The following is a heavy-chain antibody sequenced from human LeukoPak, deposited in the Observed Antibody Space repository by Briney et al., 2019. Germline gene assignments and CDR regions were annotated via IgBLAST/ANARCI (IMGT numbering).Heavy chain of an antibody. Sequence: ASVKVSCKASGYTFTGYYMHWVRQAPGQGLEWMGWINPNSGGTNYAQKFQGRVTMTRDTSISTAYMELSRLRSDDTAVYYCARDLRRLLWFGELSPWGQGTLVTVSS. CDR1: GYTFTGYY. CDR3: ARDLRRLLWFGELSP. CDR2: INPNSGGT. J-gene: IGHJ5*02. V-gene: IGHV1-2*02. D-gene: IGHD3-10*01.